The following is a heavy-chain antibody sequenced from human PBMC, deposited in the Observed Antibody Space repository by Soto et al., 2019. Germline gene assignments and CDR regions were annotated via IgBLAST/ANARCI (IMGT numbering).Heavy chain of an antibody. V-gene: IGHV3-23*01. CDR1: GFTFSTYA. CDR3: AKERDSSGYYSFAFDI. J-gene: IGHJ3*02. CDR2: IGGSGGST. D-gene: IGHD3-22*01. Sequence: EVQLLESGGGSVQPGGSLRLSCAASGFTFSTYAMSWVRQAPGKGLEWVSAIGGSGGSTHSADSVKGRFTISRDNSENTLSLQMNSLRAEDTAVYYCAKERDSSGYYSFAFDIWGQGTMVTVSS.